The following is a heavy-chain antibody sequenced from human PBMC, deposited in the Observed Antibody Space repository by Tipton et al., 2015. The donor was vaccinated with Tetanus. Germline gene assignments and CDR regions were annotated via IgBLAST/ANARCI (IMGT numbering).Heavy chain of an antibody. D-gene: IGHD2-2*01. Sequence: QLVQSGAEVKKPGESLRISCKGSGYSFTSYWINWVRQMPGKGLEWMWRIDPSDSYTNYSPSFQGNVTISADKSISTAYLQWSSLKASDPAMYYCARGPYCSSTSCYEVWFDPWGQGTLVTVSS. CDR2: IDPSDSYT. CDR3: ARGPYCSSTSCYEVWFDP. V-gene: IGHV5-10-1*01. CDR1: GYSFTSYW. J-gene: IGHJ5*02.